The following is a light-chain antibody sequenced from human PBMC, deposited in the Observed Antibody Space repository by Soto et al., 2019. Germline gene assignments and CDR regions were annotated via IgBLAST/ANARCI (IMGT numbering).Light chain of an antibody. CDR2: GAS. Sequence: EIVMNQSPGTLSLSPGASAALSGRGSQSVSSRLAWHQQNPGQAPRLLISGASSRATGIPDRFSGSGSGTDFTLTIRSLEHEDFALYYCQDYVERSPITIGEGKRLEN. V-gene: IGKV3-20*01. CDR1: QSVSSR. J-gene: IGKJ5*01. CDR3: QDYVERSPIT.